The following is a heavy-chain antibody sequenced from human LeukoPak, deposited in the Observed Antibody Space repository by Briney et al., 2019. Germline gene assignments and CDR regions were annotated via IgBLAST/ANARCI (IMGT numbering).Heavy chain of an antibody. J-gene: IGHJ4*02. CDR1: GYTFSSYA. CDR3: ARDRQLQWFGEFNIDFDY. Sequence: GASVKVSCKSSGYTFSSYAISWVRQAPGQAFEWMGWISTYNGNTSYVEKFQGRVTMTTDTSTNTAYMELRGLRSDDTAVYYCARDRQLQWFGEFNIDFDYWGQGTLVTVSS. D-gene: IGHD3-10*01. CDR2: ISTYNGNT. V-gene: IGHV1-18*01.